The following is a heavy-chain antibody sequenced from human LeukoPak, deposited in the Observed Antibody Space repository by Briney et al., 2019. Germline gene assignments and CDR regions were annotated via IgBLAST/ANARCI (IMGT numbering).Heavy chain of an antibody. J-gene: IGHJ5*02. Sequence: SETLPLTCTVSGGSISTYYWSWIRQPPGKGLEYIGYIYYSGSTNYNPSLKSRVTISVDTSKNQFSLKLSSVTAADTAVYYCARNRVAAGSDWFDPWGQGTLVTVSS. V-gene: IGHV4-59*08. CDR2: IYYSGST. CDR3: ARNRVAAGSDWFDP. CDR1: GGSISTYY. D-gene: IGHD6-13*01.